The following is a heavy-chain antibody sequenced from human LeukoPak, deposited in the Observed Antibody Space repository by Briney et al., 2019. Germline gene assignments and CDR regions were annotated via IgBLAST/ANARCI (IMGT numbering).Heavy chain of an antibody. D-gene: IGHD5/OR15-5a*01. V-gene: IGHV1-18*01. CDR1: GYTFINYG. Sequence: ASVKVSCEASGYTFINYGFTWVRQAPGQGLEWMGWISPYNNDTRYAQNFQGRVTLTTDTSSSTAYMELRSLRFDDTAIYYCARKVFYDLETGYGWFDPWGQGTLVTVSS. CDR3: ARKVFYDLETGYGWFDP. CDR2: ISPYNNDT. J-gene: IGHJ5*02.